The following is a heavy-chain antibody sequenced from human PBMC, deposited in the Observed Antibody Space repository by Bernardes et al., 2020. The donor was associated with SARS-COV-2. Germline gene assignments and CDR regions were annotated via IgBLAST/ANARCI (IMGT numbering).Heavy chain of an antibody. CDR3: AIPGGD. CDR2: ISGSGGRT. V-gene: IGHV3-23*01. Sequence: GGSLRLSCAASGFLFSSYAMGWVRQSPGKGLDWVSTISGSGGRTYYADSVKGRFTISRDNSKNTLILQMNSLRVDDTATYYCAIPGGDWGQGTLVTVSS. CDR1: GFLFSSYA. J-gene: IGHJ4*02. D-gene: IGHD3-16*01.